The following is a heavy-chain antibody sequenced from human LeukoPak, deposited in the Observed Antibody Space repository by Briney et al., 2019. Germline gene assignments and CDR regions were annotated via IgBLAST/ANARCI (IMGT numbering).Heavy chain of an antibody. CDR1: GYTFTSYY. D-gene: IGHD3-3*01. Sequence: ASVKVSCKASGYTFTSYYMHWVRQAPGQGLEWMGIINPSGGSTSYAQKFQGRVTMTRDMSTNTVYMELSSLRSEDTAVYYCAREGIFGVVNDYWGQGTLVTVSS. J-gene: IGHJ4*02. CDR3: AREGIFGVVNDY. V-gene: IGHV1-46*01. CDR2: INPSGGST.